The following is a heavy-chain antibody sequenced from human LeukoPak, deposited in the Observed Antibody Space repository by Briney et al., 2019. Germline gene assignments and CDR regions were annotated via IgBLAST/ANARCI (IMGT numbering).Heavy chain of an antibody. J-gene: IGHJ4*02. CDR1: GFTFSSYS. Sequence: GGSLRLSCAASGFTFSSYSMNWVRQAPGKGLEWVSSISSSSSYIYYADSVKGRFTISRDNAKNSLYLQMNSLRAEDTAVYYCARVKGACSSTSCYEIFDYWGQGTLVTVSS. D-gene: IGHD2-2*01. V-gene: IGHV3-21*01. CDR3: ARVKGACSSTSCYEIFDY. CDR2: ISSSSSYI.